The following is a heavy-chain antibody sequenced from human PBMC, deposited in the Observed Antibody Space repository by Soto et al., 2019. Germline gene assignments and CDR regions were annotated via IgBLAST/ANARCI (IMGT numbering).Heavy chain of an antibody. D-gene: IGHD5-18*01. CDR2: SSPYNGDT. CDR3: VRDASSGYRGWWDP. CDR1: GYTFTSYG. J-gene: IGHJ5*02. V-gene: IGHV1-18*01. Sequence: QVQLVQSGTEVKKPGASVMVSCKTSGYTFTSYGISWVRQAPGQGLEWMGLSSPYNGDTIYARKFQGRVIVTEDTATSTVYMELRSLRSDDTAVYYCVRDASSGYRGWWDPWGQGTLVTVSS.